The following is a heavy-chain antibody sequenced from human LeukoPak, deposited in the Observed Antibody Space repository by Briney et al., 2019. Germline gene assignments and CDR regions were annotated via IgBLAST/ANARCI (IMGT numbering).Heavy chain of an antibody. D-gene: IGHD1-26*01. Sequence: VASVKVSCKASGYTFTNFDINWVQQATGQGLEWMGWMNPKTGNTGSAQKFQGRVTMTRDTSISTAYMELSRLRSDDTAVYYCAREVGGSWMHAFDIWGQGTMVTVSS. V-gene: IGHV1-8*01. J-gene: IGHJ3*02. CDR1: GYTFTNFD. CDR2: MNPKTGNT. CDR3: AREVGGSWMHAFDI.